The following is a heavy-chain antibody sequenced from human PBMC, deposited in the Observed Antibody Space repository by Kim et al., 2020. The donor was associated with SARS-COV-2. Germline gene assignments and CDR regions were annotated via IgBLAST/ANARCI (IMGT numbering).Heavy chain of an antibody. CDR2: INHSGST. Sequence: SETLSLTCAVYGGSFSGYYWSWIRQPPGKGLEWIGEINHSGSTNYNPSLKSRVTISVDTSKNQFSLKLSSVTAADTAVYYCASTGRRCGGDCPVGYWGQG. CDR3: ASTGRRCGGDCPVGY. CDR1: GGSFSGYY. D-gene: IGHD2-21*02. V-gene: IGHV4-34*01. J-gene: IGHJ4*02.